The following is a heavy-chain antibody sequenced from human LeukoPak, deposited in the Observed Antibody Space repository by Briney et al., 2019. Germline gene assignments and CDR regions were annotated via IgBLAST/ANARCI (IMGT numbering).Heavy chain of an antibody. CDR2: ISAYSGNR. CDR3: ARVEAYCTRTSCHDY. CDR1: GYTFTSYG. J-gene: IGHJ4*02. V-gene: IGHV1-18*01. Sequence: ASVKVSCKASGYTFTSYGISWVRQAPGQGLELMGWISAYSGNRNYAQKLQGRVTMTTDTSTSTAYMELRSLRSDDTAVYYCARVEAYCTRTSCHDYWGQGTLVTVSS. D-gene: IGHD2-2*01.